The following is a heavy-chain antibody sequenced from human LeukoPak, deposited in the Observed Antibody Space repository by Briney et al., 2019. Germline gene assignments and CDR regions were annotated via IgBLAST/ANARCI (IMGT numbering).Heavy chain of an antibody. CDR3: AREFGRSGSYDY. V-gene: IGHV3-33*01. Sequence: GGSLRLSCAASGFTFNNYVMHWVRQAPGQGLEWVALIWYDGGNKCYADSVKGRFTISGDKSKNTVFLQMSSLTAEDTAVYYCAREFGRSGSYDYWGQGTQVTVSS. D-gene: IGHD3-10*01. CDR1: GFTFNNYV. J-gene: IGHJ4*02. CDR2: IWYDGGNK.